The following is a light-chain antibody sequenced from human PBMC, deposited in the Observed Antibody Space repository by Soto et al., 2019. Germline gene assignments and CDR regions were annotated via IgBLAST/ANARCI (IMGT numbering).Light chain of an antibody. CDR2: GVS. V-gene: IGLV2-14*01. Sequence: QSALTQPASVSGSPGQSITISCSGTRSDIGSYNYVAWYQQFPGKTPKILIYGVSNRPSGVSSRFSGSKSGNTASLTISGLQADDEADDYCISYTGSSTSYVFGSGTKLTVL. J-gene: IGLJ1*01. CDR3: ISYTGSSTSYV. CDR1: RSDIGSYNY.